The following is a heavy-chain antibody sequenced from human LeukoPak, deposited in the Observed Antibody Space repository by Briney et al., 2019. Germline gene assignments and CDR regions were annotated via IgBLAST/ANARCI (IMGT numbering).Heavy chain of an antibody. Sequence: GESLKISCKGSGYSFTRYWIGWVRQMPGKGLEWMGIIYPGESDTRYSPSFQGQVTISADKSISTAYLQWSSLKASDTAMCYCARRVGRTGTTDFDYWGQGTLVTVSS. J-gene: IGHJ4*02. CDR2: IYPGESDT. CDR1: GYSFTRYW. D-gene: IGHD1-1*01. CDR3: ARRVGRTGTTDFDY. V-gene: IGHV5-51*01.